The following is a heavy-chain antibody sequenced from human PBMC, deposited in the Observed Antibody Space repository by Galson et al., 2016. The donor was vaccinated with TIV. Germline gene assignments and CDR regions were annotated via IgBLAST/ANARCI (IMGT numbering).Heavy chain of an antibody. CDR2: IISSGSII. CDR1: GFTFTSFE. CDR3: ARRGNYRADAFDG. Sequence: SLRLSCAASGFTFTSFEMNWVRHGPGRGLEWVASIISSGSIIHYADSVKGRFTISRDNARESLFLQMNSLRADDAAVYYCARRGNYRADAFDGCGQGTTVTVSS. J-gene: IGHJ3*01. D-gene: IGHD1-7*01. V-gene: IGHV3-48*03.